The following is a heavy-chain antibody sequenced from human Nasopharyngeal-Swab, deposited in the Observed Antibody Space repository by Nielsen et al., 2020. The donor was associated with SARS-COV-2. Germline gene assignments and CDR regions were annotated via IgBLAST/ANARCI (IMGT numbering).Heavy chain of an antibody. V-gene: IGHV1-18*01. J-gene: IGHJ6*02. Sequence: ASVKVSCKASGYTFTSYGISWVRQAPGQGLVWMGWISAYNGNTNYAQKLQGRVTMTTDTSTSTAYMELRSLRSDDTAVYYCARDEGAIVVVVAAISYYYYYGMDVWGQGTTVTVSS. D-gene: IGHD2-15*01. CDR2: ISAYNGNT. CDR1: GYTFTSYG. CDR3: ARDEGAIVVVVAAISYYYYYGMDV.